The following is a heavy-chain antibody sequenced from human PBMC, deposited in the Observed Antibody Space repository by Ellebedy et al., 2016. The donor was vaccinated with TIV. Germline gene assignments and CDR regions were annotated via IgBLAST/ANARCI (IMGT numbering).Heavy chain of an antibody. CDR2: INPNSGGT. V-gene: IGHV1-2*06. Sequence: ASVKVSCKASGYTFTGYYMHWVRQAPGQGLEWMGRINPNSGGTNYAQKFQGRVTMTEDTSTDTAYMELSSLRSEDTAVYYCATSERVEIFGPTMDVWGQGTTVTVSS. CDR3: ATSERVEIFGPTMDV. J-gene: IGHJ6*02. CDR1: GYTFTGYY. D-gene: IGHD3-3*01.